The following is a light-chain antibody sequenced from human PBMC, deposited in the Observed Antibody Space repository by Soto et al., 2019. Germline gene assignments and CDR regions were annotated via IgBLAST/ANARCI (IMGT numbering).Light chain of an antibody. V-gene: IGKV3-15*01. CDR1: ESISTN. Sequence: TQSPATLSVSPGERVTFSCRASESISTNLAWYQQKPGQAPRLLIYGASTRDTHIPDRFSGAGSETEFTLSVISLQSEDFAIYYCQQYYDWPLVTFGGGTRVEI. CDR2: GAS. CDR3: QQYYDWPLVT. J-gene: IGKJ4*01.